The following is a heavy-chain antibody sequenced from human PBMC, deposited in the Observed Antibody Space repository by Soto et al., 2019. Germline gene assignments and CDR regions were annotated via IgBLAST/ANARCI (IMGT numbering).Heavy chain of an antibody. Sequence: SETLSLTCTVSGGSITNYYWSWIRQSPGKGLEWIGYIYYTGDTTYNPSLKSRVTISVDTSKNQFSLKLSSVTAADTAVYYCARGAGSLPFDYWGQGTLVTVSS. D-gene: IGHD3-10*01. V-gene: IGHV4-59*01. CDR2: IYYTGDT. J-gene: IGHJ4*02. CDR3: ARGAGSLPFDY. CDR1: GGSITNYY.